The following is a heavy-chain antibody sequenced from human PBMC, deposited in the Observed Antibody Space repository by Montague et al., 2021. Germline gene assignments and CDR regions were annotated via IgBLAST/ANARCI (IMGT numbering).Heavy chain of an antibody. Sequence: SLRLSCAASGFIFYKSWMHWVRQAPGKGLEWVSRVNGDGTSITYVDSVEGRFTVSRDNAKNTVYVQMNTLIAEDTAVYYCVKGGYYSYDALEIWGQGTVVTVSS. CDR2: VNGDGTSI. CDR3: VKGGYYSYDALEI. V-gene: IGHV3-74*03. J-gene: IGHJ3*02. D-gene: IGHD3-22*01. CDR1: GFIFYKSW.